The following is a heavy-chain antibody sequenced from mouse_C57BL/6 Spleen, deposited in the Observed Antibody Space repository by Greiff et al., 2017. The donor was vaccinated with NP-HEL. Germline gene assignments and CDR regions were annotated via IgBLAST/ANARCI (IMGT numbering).Heavy chain of an antibody. CDR1: GFTFSSYA. CDR3: ARVSYGSSYGYFDY. Sequence: EVQLQQSGGGLVKPGGSLKLSCAASGFTFSSYAMSWVRQTPEKRLEWVATISDGGSYTYYPDNVKGRFTISRDNAKNNLYLQMSHLKSEDTAMYYCARVSYGSSYGYFDYWGQGTTLTVSS. D-gene: IGHD1-1*01. CDR2: ISDGGSYT. J-gene: IGHJ2*01. V-gene: IGHV5-4*01.